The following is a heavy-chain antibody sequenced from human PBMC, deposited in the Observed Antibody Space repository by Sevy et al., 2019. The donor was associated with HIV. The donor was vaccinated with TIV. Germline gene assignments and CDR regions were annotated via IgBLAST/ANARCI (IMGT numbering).Heavy chain of an antibody. CDR2: ISGSGGST. CDR1: GFTFSSYA. V-gene: IGHV3-23*01. Sequence: GGSLRLSCAASGFTFSSYAMSWVRQAPGKGLEWVSAISGSGGSTYYADSVKGRFTISRDNSKNTLCLQMNSLRAEDTAVYYCAKGASDYVWGSYRYFDYWGQGTLVTVSS. D-gene: IGHD3-16*02. CDR3: AKGASDYVWGSYRYFDY. J-gene: IGHJ4*02.